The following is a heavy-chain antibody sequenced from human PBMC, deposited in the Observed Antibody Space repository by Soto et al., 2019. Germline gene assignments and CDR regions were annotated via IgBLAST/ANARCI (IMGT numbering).Heavy chain of an antibody. CDR1: GFTFSGYW. CDR2: IKQDGSEQ. CDR3: AREGV. Sequence: EVQLVESGGGLVQPGGSLRLSCAASGFTFSGYWMSWVRQAPGKGLEWVANIKQDGSEQFYVDSVKGRFTISRDNAKKSLYLQMNSLRAEDTAVYHCAREGVWGQGTTVTVSS. V-gene: IGHV3-7*05. J-gene: IGHJ6*02.